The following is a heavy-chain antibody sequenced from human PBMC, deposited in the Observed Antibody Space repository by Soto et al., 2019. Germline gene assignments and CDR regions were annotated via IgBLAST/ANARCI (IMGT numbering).Heavy chain of an antibody. CDR1: GGSISSGGYY. CDR3: AREGANGTMVRGVPDY. D-gene: IGHD3-10*01. CDR2: IYYSGST. Sequence: SETLSLTCTVSGGSISSGGYYWSWIRQHPGKGLEWIGYIYYSGSTYYNPSLKSRVTISVDTSKNQFSLKLSSVTAADTAVYYCAREGANGTMVRGVPDYWGQGTLVTVSS. V-gene: IGHV4-31*03. J-gene: IGHJ4*02.